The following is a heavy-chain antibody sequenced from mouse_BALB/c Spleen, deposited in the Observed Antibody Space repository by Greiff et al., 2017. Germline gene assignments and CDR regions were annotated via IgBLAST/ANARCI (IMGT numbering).Heavy chain of an antibody. V-gene: IGHV1-14*01. J-gene: IGHJ3*01. D-gene: IGHD4-1*01. Sequence: VQLKESGPELVKPGASVKMSCKASGYTFTSYVMHWVKQKPGQGLEWIGYINPYNDGTKYNEKFKGKATLTSDKSSSTAYMELSSLTSEDSAVYYCARAPGKKLGLFAYWGQGTLVTVSA. CDR3: ARAPGKKLGLFAY. CDR1: GYTFTSYV. CDR2: INPYNDGT.